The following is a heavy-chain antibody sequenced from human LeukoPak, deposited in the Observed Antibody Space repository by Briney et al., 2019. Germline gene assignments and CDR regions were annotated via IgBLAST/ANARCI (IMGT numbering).Heavy chain of an antibody. CDR1: GFTFSSYW. CDR2: IKQDGSEK. V-gene: IGHV3-7*01. J-gene: IGHJ6*03. CDR3: ARVAVIYYYYMEV. Sequence: GGSLRLSCAASGFTFSSYWMSWVRQAPGKGLEWVANIKQDGSEKYYVDSVKGRFTISRDNAKNSLYLQMNSLRAEDTAVYYCARVAVIYYYYMEVWGKGTTVTVSS. D-gene: IGHD2/OR15-2a*01.